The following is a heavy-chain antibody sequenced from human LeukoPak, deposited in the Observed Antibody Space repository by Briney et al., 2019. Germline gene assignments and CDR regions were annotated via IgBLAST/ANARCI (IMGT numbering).Heavy chain of an antibody. V-gene: IGHV3-21*01. CDR1: GFAFSSYS. J-gene: IGHJ4*02. CDR2: ISGSSTYI. CDR3: ARASLSEIIAAEAFFDS. D-gene: IGHD6-13*01. Sequence: GGSLRLSCAASGFAFSSYSMNWVRQAPGKGLEWVSSISGSSTYIYSANSLKGRFSISRDNAKNPLYLQMNSLRAEDTAVYFCARASLSEIIAAEAFFDSWGQGTLVTVSS.